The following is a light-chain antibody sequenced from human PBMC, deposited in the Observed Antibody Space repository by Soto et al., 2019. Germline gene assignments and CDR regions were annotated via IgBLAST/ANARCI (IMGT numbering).Light chain of an antibody. CDR1: QSVSSN. V-gene: IGKV3-15*01. Sequence: VVMTQSPATLSVSPGETATLSCRASQSVSSNLAWYQQRPGQAPRLLIYGASTRATGIPARFSGSGSGTEFTLTISSLQSEDFAVYYCQQFNNWPLDPMYTFGQGTKLEIK. CDR2: GAS. J-gene: IGKJ2*01. CDR3: QQFNNWPLDPMYT.